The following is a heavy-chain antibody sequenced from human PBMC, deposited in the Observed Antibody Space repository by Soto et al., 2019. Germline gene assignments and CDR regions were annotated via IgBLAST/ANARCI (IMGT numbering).Heavy chain of an antibody. V-gene: IGHV3-33*01. CDR1: GFTFSSYG. D-gene: IGHD3-10*01. Sequence: QVQLVESGGGVVQPGRSLRLSCAASGFTFSSYGMHWVRQAPGKGLVWVAVIWYDGSNKYYADSVKGRFTISRDNSKNTLYLQMNSLRAEDTAVYYCARDPLHSTHGGDPWGQGTLVTVSS. CDR2: IWYDGSNK. CDR3: ARDPLHSTHGGDP. J-gene: IGHJ5*02.